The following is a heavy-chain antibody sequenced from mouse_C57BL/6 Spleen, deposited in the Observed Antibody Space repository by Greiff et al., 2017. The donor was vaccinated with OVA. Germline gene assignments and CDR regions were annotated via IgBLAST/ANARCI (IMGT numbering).Heavy chain of an antibody. D-gene: IGHD1-1*01. CDR2: IDPSDSYT. V-gene: IGHV1-50*01. CDR1: GYTFTSYW. CDR3: ARWNITTVDY. Sequence: QVHVKQPGAELVKPGASVKLSCKASGYTFTSYWMQWVKQRPGQGLEWIGEIDPSDSYTNYNQKFKGKATLTVDTSSSTAYMQLSSLTSEDSAVYYCARWNITTVDYWGKGTTLTVSS. J-gene: IGHJ2*01.